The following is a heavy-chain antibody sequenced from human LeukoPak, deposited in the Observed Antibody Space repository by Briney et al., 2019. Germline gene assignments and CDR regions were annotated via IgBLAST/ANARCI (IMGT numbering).Heavy chain of an antibody. J-gene: IGHJ4*02. CDR1: GLNFSGYA. Sequence: GGSLRLSCGASGLNFSGYAMSWVRQAPGKGLEWLCAINYNGGITDYADSVKGRFTISRDNAKNSLYLRMDSLRAEDTALYYCARDRLGPSFSVSHFDLWGQGTLVTVFS. CDR2: INYNGGIT. CDR3: ARDRLGPSFSVSHFDL. V-gene: IGHV3-20*04. D-gene: IGHD3-3*02.